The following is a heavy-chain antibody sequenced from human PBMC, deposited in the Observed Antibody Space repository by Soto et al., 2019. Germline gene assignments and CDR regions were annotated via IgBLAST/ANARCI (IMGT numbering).Heavy chain of an antibody. CDR1: GFTFSSYA. CDR2: ISGNSSST. V-gene: IGHV3-23*01. D-gene: IGHD3-10*01. Sequence: GGSLRLSCAASGFTFSSYAMTWVRQAPGQGLEWVSIISGNSSSTNYAGSVKGRFTISRDNSKNTLYLQMNNLRAEDTAVYYCAKHSADLPFDYWGQGTLVTVSS. CDR3: AKHSADLPFDY. J-gene: IGHJ4*02.